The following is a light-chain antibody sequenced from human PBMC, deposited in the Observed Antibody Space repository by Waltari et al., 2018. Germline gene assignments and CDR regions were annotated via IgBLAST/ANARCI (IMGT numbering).Light chain of an antibody. CDR2: WAS. Sequence: DIVMTQSPDSLAVSLGERAAINCTSRQSVLHSSNNKNYLAWFQQKPGQPPKLLIYWASTRESGIPDRFSGSGSGTDFTLTISSLQAEDVAVYYCQQYYSSPRTFGQGTKVEIK. CDR1: QSVLHSSNNKNY. J-gene: IGKJ1*01. CDR3: QQYYSSPRT. V-gene: IGKV4-1*01.